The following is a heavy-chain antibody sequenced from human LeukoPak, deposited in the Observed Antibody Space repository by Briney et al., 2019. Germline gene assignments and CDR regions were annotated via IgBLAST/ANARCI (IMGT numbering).Heavy chain of an antibody. CDR3: ARGAPYSSSWYGAFDI. CDR2: MNPNSGNT. Sequence: ASVKVSCKASGYTFTSYDINWVRQATGQGLEWMGWMNPNSGNTGYAQKFQGRVTMTRNTSISTAYMELSSLRSEDTAVYYCARGAPYSSSWYGAFDIWGQGTMVTVSS. D-gene: IGHD6-13*01. V-gene: IGHV1-8*01. J-gene: IGHJ3*02. CDR1: GYTFTSYD.